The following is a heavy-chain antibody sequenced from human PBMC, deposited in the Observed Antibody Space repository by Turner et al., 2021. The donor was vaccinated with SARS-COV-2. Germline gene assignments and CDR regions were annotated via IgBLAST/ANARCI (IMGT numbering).Heavy chain of an antibody. J-gene: IGHJ5*02. Sequence: QVQLVESGGGVVQPGRSLRLSCADSGFTFSSYAMHWVRQAPGKGMEWVALITYVGRNKYYADSVKGRFTISRDNSKNTLYLQMNSLRAEDTAVYYCARAVGSSTSPWGQGTLVTVSS. CDR1: GFTFSSYA. CDR3: ARAVGSSTSP. CDR2: ITYVGRNK. D-gene: IGHD2-2*01. V-gene: IGHV3-30*04.